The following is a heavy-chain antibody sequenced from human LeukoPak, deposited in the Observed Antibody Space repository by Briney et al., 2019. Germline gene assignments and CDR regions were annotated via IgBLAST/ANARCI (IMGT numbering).Heavy chain of an antibody. J-gene: IGHJ4*02. CDR3: ARVRIAAALDY. CDR2: INPSGGST. Sequence: ASVKVSXKASGYTFTSYYMHWVRQAPGQGLEWMGIINPSGGSTRYAQKFQGKVTMTRDTSTSTVYMELSSLRSEDTAVYYCARVRIAAALDYWGQGTLVTVSS. CDR1: GYTFTSYY. V-gene: IGHV1-46*01. D-gene: IGHD6-13*01.